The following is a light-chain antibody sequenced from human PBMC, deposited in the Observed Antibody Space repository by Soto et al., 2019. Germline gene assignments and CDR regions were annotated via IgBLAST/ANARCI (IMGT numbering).Light chain of an antibody. CDR1: SSDVGGYNY. CDR3: SSYTSSILRV. CDR2: EVS. V-gene: IGLV2-14*01. Sequence: QYVRTQPASVSGSPGQSITISCTGTSSDVGGYNYVSWYQQHPGKAPKLMIYEVSNRPSGVSNRFSGSKSGNTASLTISGLQAEDEADYYCSSYTSSILRVFGTGTKVTVL. J-gene: IGLJ1*01.